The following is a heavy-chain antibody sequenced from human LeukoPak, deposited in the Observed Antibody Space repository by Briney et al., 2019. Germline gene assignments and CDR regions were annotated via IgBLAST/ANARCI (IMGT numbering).Heavy chain of an antibody. CDR2: IYTNGST. CDR1: GDSISNYF. V-gene: IGHV4-4*09. J-gene: IGHJ4*02. Sequence: PSETLSLTCTVSGDSISNYFWSWIRRSPGKGLEWIGYIYTNGSTNYNPSLKSRVAISIDTSMNEFSLRLTSVTATDTAIYYCAGEDLNGISGFPTRSFDHWGQGTLVTVSS. D-gene: IGHD3-22*01. CDR3: AGEDLNGISGFPTRSFDH.